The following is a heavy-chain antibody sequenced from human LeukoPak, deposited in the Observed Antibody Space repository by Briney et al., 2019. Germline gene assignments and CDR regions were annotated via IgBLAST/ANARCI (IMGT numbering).Heavy chain of an antibody. Sequence: GGSLTLSCVASGFPFDDFTVHWVRLAPGKGLEWVSCINWNGFNKDCADSVKGRFTMSRDNAKNSLYLQMNSLSSEHMALYFCAKDENRWQAPHAFDIWGQGTMVTVSS. CDR2: INWNGFNK. D-gene: IGHD5-24*01. V-gene: IGHV3-9*03. J-gene: IGHJ3*02. CDR3: AKDENRWQAPHAFDI. CDR1: GFPFDDFT.